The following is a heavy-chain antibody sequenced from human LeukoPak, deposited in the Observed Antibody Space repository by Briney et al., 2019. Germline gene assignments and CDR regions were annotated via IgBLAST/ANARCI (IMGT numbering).Heavy chain of an antibody. V-gene: IGHV4-4*07. J-gene: IGHJ4*02. Sequence: GTLSLTCTVSGGSFSSYYWSWIRQPAGKGLEWIGRIYTSGSTNYNSSLKSRVTMSVDTSKNQVSLKLSSVTAADTAVYYCATGDGYNSFDYWGQGTLVTVSS. CDR3: ATGDGYNSFDY. D-gene: IGHD5-24*01. CDR2: IYTSGST. CDR1: GGSFSSYY.